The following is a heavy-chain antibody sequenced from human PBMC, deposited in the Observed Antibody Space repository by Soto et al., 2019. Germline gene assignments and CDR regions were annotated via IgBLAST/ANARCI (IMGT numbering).Heavy chain of an antibody. Sequence: QVQLVQSGAEVKKPGSSVKVSCKASGGTFNSYAVNCVRQAPGQGLEWMGGVIPLFGTPHNAQKFQGRVTITADESTNTVYMELSSLRSEDTAVYYCVRGGGYCDSTSCFDSWCQGTLVTVSS. J-gene: IGHJ4*02. D-gene: IGHD2-2*03. CDR3: VRGGGYCDSTSCFDS. CDR1: GGTFNSYA. V-gene: IGHV1-69*01. CDR2: VIPLFGTP.